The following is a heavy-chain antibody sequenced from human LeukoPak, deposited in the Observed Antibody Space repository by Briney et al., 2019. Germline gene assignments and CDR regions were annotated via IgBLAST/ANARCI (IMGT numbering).Heavy chain of an antibody. CDR3: ARDVSGSSSWSDFDY. CDR1: GFTVSSNY. J-gene: IGHJ4*02. CDR2: IYSGGST. Sequence: AGGSLRLSCAASGFTVSSNYMSWVRQAPGKGLEWVAGIYSGGSTLYADSVRGRFTISRDNSKNTLYLQMNSLRAEDTAVYYCARDVSGSSSWSDFDYWGQGTLVTVSS. V-gene: IGHV3-66*01. D-gene: IGHD6-13*01.